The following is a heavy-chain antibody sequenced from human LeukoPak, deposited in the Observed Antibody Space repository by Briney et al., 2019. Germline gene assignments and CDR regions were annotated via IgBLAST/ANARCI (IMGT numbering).Heavy chain of an antibody. D-gene: IGHD3-10*01. CDR1: GYTFTGYY. Sequence: ASVKVSCKASGYTFTGYYMHWVRQAPGQGLEWMGWINPNSGGTNYAQKFQGRVTMTRDTSISTAYMELSRLRSDDTAVYYCARAQDYYGSGSYCKRGSVDYWGQGTLVTVSS. CDR2: INPNSGGT. J-gene: IGHJ4*02. CDR3: ARAQDYYGSGSYCKRGSVDY. V-gene: IGHV1-2*02.